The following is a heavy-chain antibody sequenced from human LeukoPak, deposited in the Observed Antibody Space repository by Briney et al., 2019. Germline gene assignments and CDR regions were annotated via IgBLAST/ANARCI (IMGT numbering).Heavy chain of an antibody. V-gene: IGHV3-30*02. D-gene: IGHD2-15*01. CDR2: IRYDGSNK. J-gene: IGHJ4*02. CDR1: GFTFSSYG. Sequence: PGGSLRLSCAASGFTFSSYGMHWVRQAPGKGLEWVAFIRYDGSNKYYADSVKGRFTISRDNSKNTLYLQMNSLRAEDTAVYYCARDEYCSGGSCYSDYWGQGALVTVSS. CDR3: ARDEYCSGGSCYSDY.